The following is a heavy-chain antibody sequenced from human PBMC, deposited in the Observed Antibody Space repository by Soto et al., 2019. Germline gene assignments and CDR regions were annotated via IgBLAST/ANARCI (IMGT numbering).Heavy chain of an antibody. CDR1: GYTFISNY. D-gene: IGHD3-22*01. CDR3: ARGNSNYYDFLYYYYGMDV. V-gene: IGHV1-2*02. Sequence: ASVKVSCKASGYTFISNYVYWVRQAPGQGLEWMGAISPHNFNTNYAQKFRGRVTITADESTSTAYMELSSLRSEDTAVYYCARGNSNYYDFLYYYYGMDVWGQGTTVTVSS. J-gene: IGHJ6*02. CDR2: ISPHNFNT.